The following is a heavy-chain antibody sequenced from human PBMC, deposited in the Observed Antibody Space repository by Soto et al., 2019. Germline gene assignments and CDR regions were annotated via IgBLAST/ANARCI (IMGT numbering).Heavy chain of an antibody. CDR2: ISHSGTT. CDR1: DYSISTGYF. J-gene: IGHJ4*02. CDR3: ARITYGYNYFDY. V-gene: IGHV4-38-2*01. D-gene: IGHD4-17*01. Sequence: SETLSLTCSVSDYSISTGYFWGWIRQPTGKGLEWIGCISHSGTTHYNTSLKSRVTISIDTSENQFSLKLSSVTAADAAVYYCARITYGYNYFDYWGRGTQVTVSS.